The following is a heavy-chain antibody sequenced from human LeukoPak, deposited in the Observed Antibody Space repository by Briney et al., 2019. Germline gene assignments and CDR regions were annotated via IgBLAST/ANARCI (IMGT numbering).Heavy chain of an antibody. J-gene: IGHJ5*02. CDR2: IYYSGST. Sequence: SETLSLTCTVSGGSISSYYWSWIRQPPGKGLEWIGYIYYSGSTNYNPSLKSRVTISVDTSKNQFSLKLSSVTAADTAVYYCARSVRRDGYKMGYNWFVPWGQGTLVTVSS. CDR1: GGSISSYY. CDR3: ARSVRRDGYKMGYNWFVP. V-gene: IGHV4-59*01. D-gene: IGHD5-24*01.